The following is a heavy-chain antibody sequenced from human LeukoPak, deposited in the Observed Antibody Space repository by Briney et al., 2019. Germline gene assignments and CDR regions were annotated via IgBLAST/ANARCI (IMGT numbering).Heavy chain of an antibody. V-gene: IGHV1-2*02. D-gene: IGHD1-26*01. CDR1: GYTFTSYG. J-gene: IGHJ4*02. CDR3: ARDPGGSNSYYFDY. CDR2: INPNSGGT. Sequence: ASVKVSCKASGYTFTSYGISWVRQAPGQGLEWMGWINPNSGGTNYAQKFQGRVTMTRDTSISTAYMELSRLRSDDTAVYYCARDPGGSNSYYFDYWGQGTLVTVSS.